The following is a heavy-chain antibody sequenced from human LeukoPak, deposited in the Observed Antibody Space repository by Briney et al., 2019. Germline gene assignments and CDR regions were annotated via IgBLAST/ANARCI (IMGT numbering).Heavy chain of an antibody. D-gene: IGHD3-22*01. J-gene: IGHJ4*02. V-gene: IGHV3-7*01. CDR2: INQDGSEQ. CDR3: ARASAYDSGGCYTY. Sequence: PGGSLRLSCAASGFTFSTYWMSWVRQAPGKGLEWVANINQDGSEQYYVDSVKGRFTISRDNAKNTVYLQMNSLRAEDTAVYYCARASAYDSGGCYTYWGQGTLVTVSS. CDR1: GFTFSTYW.